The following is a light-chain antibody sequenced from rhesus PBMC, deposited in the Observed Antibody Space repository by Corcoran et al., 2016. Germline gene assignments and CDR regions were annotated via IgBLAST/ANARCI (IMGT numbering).Light chain of an antibody. CDR2: TAS. CDR3: QQNNSYPRT. J-gene: IGKJ1*01. V-gene: IGKV1-25*01. Sequence: DIQMTQSPSSLSASVGDRVTITCRASQGISSYLAWYQQKLGNAPTPLIYTASPLQSGVPSRFSGIGTGTDFTLTISSRQPEDFGTYYCQQNNSYPRTFGQGTKVEIK. CDR1: QGISSY.